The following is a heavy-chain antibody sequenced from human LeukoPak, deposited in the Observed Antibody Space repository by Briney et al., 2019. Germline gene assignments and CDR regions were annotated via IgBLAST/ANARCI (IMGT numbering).Heavy chain of an antibody. J-gene: IGHJ6*02. V-gene: IGHV4-59*08. CDR2: MYYSGST. D-gene: IGHD1-26*01. CDR1: GGSITSYY. Sequence: SETLSLTCTVSGGSITSYYWSWIRQPPGKGLEWIGYMYYSGSTNYNPSLKSRVTISVGTSKNQFSLKLSSVTAADTAVYYCARYTRGRNGMDVWGQGTTVTVSS. CDR3: ARYTRGRNGMDV.